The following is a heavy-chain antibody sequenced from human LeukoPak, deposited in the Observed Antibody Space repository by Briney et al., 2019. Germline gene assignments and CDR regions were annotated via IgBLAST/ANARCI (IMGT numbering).Heavy chain of an antibody. CDR2: ISSSSSTI. CDR3: ARDLSLDY. Sequence: PGGSLRLYCAASGFTFSSYSMNWVRQAPGKGLEWVSYISSSSSTIYYADSVKGRFTISRDNAKNSLYLQMNSLRAEDTAVYYCARDLSLDYWGQGTLVTVSS. J-gene: IGHJ4*02. V-gene: IGHV3-48*01. D-gene: IGHD2/OR15-2a*01. CDR1: GFTFSSYS.